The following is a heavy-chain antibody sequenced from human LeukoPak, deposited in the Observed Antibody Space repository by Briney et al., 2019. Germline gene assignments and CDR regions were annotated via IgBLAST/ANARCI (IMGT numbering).Heavy chain of an antibody. D-gene: IGHD6-19*01. Sequence: PGGSLRLSCLGSGFTFRNYPMYWVRQAPGKGLEWVGHVTMKSDGGTTDYAAPVKGRFTISRDDSKSYLQMNSLRTEDTALYYCTTGYASDWYAWGQGTMVTVSS. CDR2: VTMKSDGGTT. V-gene: IGHV3-15*01. CDR3: TTGYASDWYA. J-gene: IGHJ3*01. CDR1: GFTFRNYP.